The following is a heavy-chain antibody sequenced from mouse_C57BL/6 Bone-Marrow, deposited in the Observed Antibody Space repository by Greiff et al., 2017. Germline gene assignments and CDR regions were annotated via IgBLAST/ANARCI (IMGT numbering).Heavy chain of an antibody. Sequence: QVQLQQPGAELVKPGASVKLSCKASGYTFTSYWMHWVKQRPGQGLEWIGMIHPNSGSTNYNEKFKSKATLTVDKSSSTAYMQLSSLTSEDSAVYDCADGSRRRYAMDYWGQGTSVTVSS. CDR3: ADGSRRRYAMDY. V-gene: IGHV1-64*01. CDR2: IHPNSGST. CDR1: GYTFTSYW. D-gene: IGHD1-1*01. J-gene: IGHJ4*01.